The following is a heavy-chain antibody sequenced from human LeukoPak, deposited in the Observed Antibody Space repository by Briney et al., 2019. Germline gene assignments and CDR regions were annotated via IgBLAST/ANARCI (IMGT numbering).Heavy chain of an antibody. J-gene: IGHJ4*02. Sequence: GASLQISCQGSGSLFTSYWIGWVRQLPGKGLEWMGIIYPGDSDTRYSPSLEGQVTISANKYISTAYLQWSSLKASDTAMYYCARHATSGGYSYGYARDYCGQGTLVTVSS. CDR1: GSLFTSYW. CDR3: ARHATSGGYSYGYARDY. D-gene: IGHD5-18*01. V-gene: IGHV5-51*01. CDR2: IYPGDSDT.